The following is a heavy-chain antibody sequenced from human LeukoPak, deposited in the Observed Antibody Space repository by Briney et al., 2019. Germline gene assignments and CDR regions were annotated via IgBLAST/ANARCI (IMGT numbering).Heavy chain of an antibody. CDR3: AREGVGATFIDY. CDR2: INHSGST. CDR1: GGSFSGYY. V-gene: IGHV4-34*01. D-gene: IGHD1-26*01. J-gene: IGHJ4*02. Sequence: SETLSLTCAVYGGSFSGYYWSWIRQPPGKGLEWIGEINHSGSTNYNPSLKSRVTISIDTSKNQFSLKLSSVTAADTAVYYCAREGVGATFIDYWGQGTLVTVSS.